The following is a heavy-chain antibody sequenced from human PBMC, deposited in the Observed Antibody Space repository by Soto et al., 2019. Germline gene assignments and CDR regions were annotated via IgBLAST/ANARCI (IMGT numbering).Heavy chain of an antibody. CDR1: GFTFSSSA. V-gene: IGHV1-58*01. CDR3: ATVGYYGSGSYTYFDY. J-gene: IGHJ4*02. Sequence: GASVKVSCKTSGFTFSSSAVHWVRQARGHRLQWIGWIDVGSANANYAQMLQERVTISRDMSTSTAYMELSSLRSEDTAVYYCATVGYYGSGSYTYFDYWGQGTLVTVSS. CDR2: IDVGSANA. D-gene: IGHD3-10*01.